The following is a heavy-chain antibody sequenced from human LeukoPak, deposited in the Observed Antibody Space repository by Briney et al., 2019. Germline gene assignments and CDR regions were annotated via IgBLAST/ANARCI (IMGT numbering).Heavy chain of an antibody. V-gene: IGHV1-69*01. CDR3: ARSEAEDDAFDI. Sequence: SVKASCKASGGTFSSYAISWVRQAPGQGLEWMGGIIPIFGTANYAQKFQGRVTSTADESTSTAYMELSSLRSEGTAVYYCARSEAEDDAFDIWDQGTMVTVSS. CDR2: IIPIFGTA. CDR1: GGTFSSYA. J-gene: IGHJ3*02.